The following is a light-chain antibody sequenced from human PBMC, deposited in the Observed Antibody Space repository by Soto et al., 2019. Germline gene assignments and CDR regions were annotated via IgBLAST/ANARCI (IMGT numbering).Light chain of an antibody. J-gene: IGLJ1*01. CDR2: DVS. V-gene: IGLV2-14*03. CDR3: CSYTSISTYV. CDR1: SSDVGSDYNY. Sequence: QSALTQPASVSGSPGQSIAISCTGTSSDVGSDYNYVSWYQQHPGKAPKLMVYDVSTRPSWVSNRFSGSKSGTTASLTISGLQAEDEADYYCCSYTSISTYVFGPGTKLTVL.